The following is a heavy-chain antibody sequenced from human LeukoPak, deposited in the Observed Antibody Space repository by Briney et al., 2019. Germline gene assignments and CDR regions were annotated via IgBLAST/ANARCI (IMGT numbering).Heavy chain of an antibody. CDR3: ARDRGPGGLDY. V-gene: IGHV4-4*07. CDR2: IYTSGST. D-gene: IGHD3-10*01. Sequence: SETLSLTCTVSGGSISTYYWSWIRQPAGKGLEWIWRIYTSGSTNYNPSLKSRVTISVDTSKNQFSLKLSSVTAADTAVYYCARDRGPGGLDYWGQGTLVTVSS. J-gene: IGHJ4*02. CDR1: GGSISTYY.